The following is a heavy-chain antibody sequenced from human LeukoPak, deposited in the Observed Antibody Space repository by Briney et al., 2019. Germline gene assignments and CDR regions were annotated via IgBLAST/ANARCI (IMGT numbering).Heavy chain of an antibody. CDR2: LFSDGST. V-gene: IGHV4-4*07. CDR1: GGSISGYY. J-gene: IGHJ5*02. Sequence: SETLSLTCTVSGGSISGYYWSWIRQPAGEGLEWIGRLFSDGSTTYNPSLESRVTMSVDTSRNQFSLKLSSVTAADTAVYYCTKEPAPWGQGTLVTVSS. CDR3: TKEPAP.